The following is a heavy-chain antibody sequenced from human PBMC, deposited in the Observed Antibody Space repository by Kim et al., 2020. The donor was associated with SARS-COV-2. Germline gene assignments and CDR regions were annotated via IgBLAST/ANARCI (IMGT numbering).Heavy chain of an antibody. V-gene: IGHV1-69*04. CDR3: ARDPSHEATDDY. Sequence: NYAQKFQGRVTITADKSTSTAYMELSSLRSEDTAVYYCARDPSHEATDDYWGQGTLVTVSS. D-gene: IGHD5-12*01. J-gene: IGHJ4*02.